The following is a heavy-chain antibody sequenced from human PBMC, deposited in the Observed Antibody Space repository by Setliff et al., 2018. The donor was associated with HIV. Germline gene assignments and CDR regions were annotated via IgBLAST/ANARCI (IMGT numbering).Heavy chain of an antibody. CDR3: ARVQMAYAAFDV. Sequence: SETLSLTCTVSGGSINSGSYYWSWIRQPAGKGLEWIGRIYTSGSTNYNPSLKSRITISLDTSKNQFSLKLSSVTAADTAVYYCARVQMAYAAFDVWGQGTMVTVSS. V-gene: IGHV4-61*02. CDR2: IYTSGST. CDR1: GGSINSGSYY. J-gene: IGHJ3*01. D-gene: IGHD4-17*01.